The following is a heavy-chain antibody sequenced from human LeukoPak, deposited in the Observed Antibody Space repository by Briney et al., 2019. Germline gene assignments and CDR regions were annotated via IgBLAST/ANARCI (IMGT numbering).Heavy chain of an antibody. D-gene: IGHD6-13*01. Sequence: GGSLRLSCAASGFIFSNHIMNWVRQAPGKGLEWVSYIGRSGDTIYYADSVEGRFTISRDNAKNSLYLQMNSLRAEDTAVYYCAREAAAAHAFDIWGQGTMVAVSS. CDR2: IGRSGDTI. V-gene: IGHV3-48*04. CDR1: GFIFSNHI. J-gene: IGHJ3*02. CDR3: AREAAAAHAFDI.